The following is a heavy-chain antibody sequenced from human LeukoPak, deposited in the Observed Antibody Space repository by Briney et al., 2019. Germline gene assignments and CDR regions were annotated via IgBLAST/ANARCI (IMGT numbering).Heavy chain of an antibody. V-gene: IGHV3-21*01. CDR3: AREVQWLGNYFDY. Sequence: GGSLRLSCAASGFTFSSYSMNWVRQAPGKGLEWVSSISSSSYIYYADSVKGRFTISRDNAKNSPYLQMSSLRAEDTAVYYCAREVQWLGNYFDYWGQGTLVTVSS. D-gene: IGHD6-19*01. CDR1: GFTFSSYS. CDR2: ISSSSYI. J-gene: IGHJ4*02.